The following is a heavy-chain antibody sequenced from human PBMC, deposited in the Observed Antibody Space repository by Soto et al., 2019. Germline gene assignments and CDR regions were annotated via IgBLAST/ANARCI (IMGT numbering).Heavy chain of an antibody. D-gene: IGHD3-9*01. J-gene: IGHJ6*03. CDR2: INHSGST. V-gene: IGHV4-34*01. CDR3: ARVAENYDILTGEALYYYYMDV. Sequence: PSETLSLTCAVYGGSFSVYYWSWIRQPPGKGLEWIGEINHSGSTNYNPSLKSRVTISVDTSKNQFSLKLSSVTAADTAVYYCARVAENYDILTGEALYYYYMDVWGKGTTVTVSS. CDR1: GGSFSVYY.